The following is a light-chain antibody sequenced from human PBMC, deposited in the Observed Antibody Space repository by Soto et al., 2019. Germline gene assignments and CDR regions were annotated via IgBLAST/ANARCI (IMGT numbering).Light chain of an antibody. Sequence: IVLTQSPATLSLSPGETATLSCRASQSISRYLAWYQQKPGQAPRLLIYDASIRATGIPARFRGGGSETDFTLTISSLAPEDFAIYYCQQRGTWPRVTFGGGTKVDTK. CDR2: DAS. CDR3: QQRGTWPRVT. J-gene: IGKJ4*01. V-gene: IGKV3-11*01. CDR1: QSISRY.